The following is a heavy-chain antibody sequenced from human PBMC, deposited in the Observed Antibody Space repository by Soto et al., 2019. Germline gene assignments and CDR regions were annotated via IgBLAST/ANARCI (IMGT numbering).Heavy chain of an antibody. CDR2: IRRKANSYAT. CDR3: TTGWIQLYEGGY. V-gene: IGHV3-73*02. Sequence: EVQLVESGGGLVQPGGSLKLSCAASGFTFSGSAMHWVRQASGKGLEWVGRIRRKANSYATAYAASVKGRFTISRDDSKNTAYLQMNSLKTEDTAVYYCTTGWIQLYEGGYWGHGTLVTVSS. D-gene: IGHD5-18*01. CDR1: GFTFSGSA. J-gene: IGHJ4*01.